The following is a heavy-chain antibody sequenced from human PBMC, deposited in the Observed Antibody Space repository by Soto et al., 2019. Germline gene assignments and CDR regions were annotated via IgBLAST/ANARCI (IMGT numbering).Heavy chain of an antibody. V-gene: IGHV3-30*18. CDR2: ISYDGTNK. Sequence: RLSCAASGFTFSSYGMHWVRQAPGKGLEWVAVISYDGTNKYYADSVKGRFTISRDNSKNTLYLQMNSLRSEDTAVYYCAKDQGGGNVEGHYYYGMDVWGQGTTVTVSS. J-gene: IGHJ6*02. CDR1: GFTFSSYG. D-gene: IGHD2-15*01. CDR3: AKDQGGGNVEGHYYYGMDV.